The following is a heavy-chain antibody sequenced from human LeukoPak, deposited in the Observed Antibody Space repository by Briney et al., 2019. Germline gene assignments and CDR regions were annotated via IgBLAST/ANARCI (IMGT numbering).Heavy chain of an antibody. V-gene: IGHV4-59*01. J-gene: IGHJ5*02. CDR3: ARNDFWSGYSDWFDP. D-gene: IGHD3-3*01. Sequence: SETLSLTCTVSGASISNYYWSWIRQPPGKGLEWIGYIYYSGRTNYNPSLKSRITISIDTSKNQFSLKLSSVTAADTAVYYCARNDFWSGYSDWFDPWGQGTLVTVSS. CDR1: GASISNYY. CDR2: IYYSGRT.